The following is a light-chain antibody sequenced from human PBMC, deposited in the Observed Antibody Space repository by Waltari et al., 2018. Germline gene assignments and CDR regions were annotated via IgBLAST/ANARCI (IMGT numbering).Light chain of an antibody. V-gene: IGKV1-5*03. CDR3: QQYSSFST. CDR1: QSVGTW. J-gene: IGKJ2*01. Sequence: DIYMTQSPSTLSASVGDRVTISCRASQSVGTWLAWYQQKPGKAPKLLIYMASSLESGVPSRFSGSGSGTEFTLTISSLQPDDFATYSCQQYSSFSTFGQGTKVDI. CDR2: MAS.